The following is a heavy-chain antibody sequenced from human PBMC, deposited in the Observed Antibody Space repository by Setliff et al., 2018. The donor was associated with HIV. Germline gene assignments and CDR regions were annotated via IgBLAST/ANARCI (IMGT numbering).Heavy chain of an antibody. CDR3: AKMTPSYYFYMDP. J-gene: IGHJ6*03. D-gene: IGHD2-15*01. V-gene: IGHV3-20*04. Sequence: GGSLRLSCVASGFAFDDYSMHWVRQAPGRGLEWVSGINWNGGSTGYADSVKGRFTISRDNAKNSLYLQMHSLRAEDTAIYYCAKMTPSYYFYMDPWGNGTTVTVSS. CDR2: INWNGGST. CDR1: GFAFDDYS.